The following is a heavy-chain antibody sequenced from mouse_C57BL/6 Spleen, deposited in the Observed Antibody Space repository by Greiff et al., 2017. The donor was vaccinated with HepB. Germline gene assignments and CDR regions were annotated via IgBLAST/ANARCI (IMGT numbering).Heavy chain of an antibody. J-gene: IGHJ3*01. V-gene: IGHV1-7*01. Sequence: VQLKESGAELAKPGASVKLSCKASGYTFTSYWMHWVKQRPGQGLEWIGYINPSSGYTKYNQKFKDKATLTADKSSSTAYMQLSSLTYEDSAVYYCARNHGSSYPWFAYWGQGTLVTVSA. CDR3: ARNHGSSYPWFAY. D-gene: IGHD1-1*01. CDR1: GYTFTSYW. CDR2: INPSSGYT.